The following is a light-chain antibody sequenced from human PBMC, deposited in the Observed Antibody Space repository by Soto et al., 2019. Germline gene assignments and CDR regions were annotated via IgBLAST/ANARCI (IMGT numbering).Light chain of an antibody. CDR3: QQYNNWPLT. J-gene: IGKJ5*01. CDR1: QSVSSN. CDR2: GAS. Sequence: EIVMTQSPATLSLSPGERATLSCRARQSVSSNLAWYQQKPGLAPRLLIYGASTRATGIPARFSGSGSGTEFTLTISSLQSEDFAVYYCQQYNNWPLTFGQGKRLEIK. V-gene: IGKV3-15*01.